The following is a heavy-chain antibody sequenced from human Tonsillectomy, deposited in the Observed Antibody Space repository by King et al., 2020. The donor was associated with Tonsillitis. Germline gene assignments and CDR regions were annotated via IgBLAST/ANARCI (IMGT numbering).Heavy chain of an antibody. Sequence: QLVQSGGGLVKPGGSLRLSCAASGFTFSSYSMNWVRQAPGKGLEWVSSISSSSSYIYYADSVKGRFTISRDNAKNSLYLQMNSLRAEDTAVYYCARVGYSYGYSYYYYGMDVWGQGTTVTVSS. CDR2: ISSSSSYI. CDR1: GFTFSSYS. V-gene: IGHV3-21*01. D-gene: IGHD5-18*01. J-gene: IGHJ6*02. CDR3: ARVGYSYGYSYYYYGMDV.